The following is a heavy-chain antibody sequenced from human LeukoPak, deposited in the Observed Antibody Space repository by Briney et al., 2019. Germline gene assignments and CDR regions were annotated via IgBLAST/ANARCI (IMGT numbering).Heavy chain of an antibody. D-gene: IGHD2-15*01. J-gene: IGHJ5*02. CDR1: GFTFDDYA. CDR2: ISWNSGSI. Sequence: GGSLRLSCAASGFTFDDYAMHWVRQAPGKGLEWVSGISWNSGSIGYADSVKGRFTISRDNAKNSLYLQMNSLRAEDTALYYCAGQVVMVAATDWFNPWGQGTLVTVSS. CDR3: AGQVVMVAATDWFNP. V-gene: IGHV3-9*01.